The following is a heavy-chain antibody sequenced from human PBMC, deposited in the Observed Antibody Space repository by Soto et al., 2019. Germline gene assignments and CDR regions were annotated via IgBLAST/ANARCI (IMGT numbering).Heavy chain of an antibody. Sequence: PGVSLRISCMSAGVSFTTYGSAWVRQMPGKGLEWMGIIYPGDSDTRYSPSFQGQVTISADKSISTAYLQWSSLKASDTAMYYCARLGATNTDEYFQHWGQGTLVTVSS. CDR1: GVSFTTYG. CDR3: ARLGATNTDEYFQH. V-gene: IGHV5-51*01. D-gene: IGHD1-26*01. J-gene: IGHJ1*01. CDR2: IYPGDSDT.